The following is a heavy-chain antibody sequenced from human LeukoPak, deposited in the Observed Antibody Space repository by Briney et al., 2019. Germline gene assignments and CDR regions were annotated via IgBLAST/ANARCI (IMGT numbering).Heavy chain of an antibody. CDR2: IYYSGST. Sequence: PSQTLSLTCTVSGGSISSGGYYWSWIRQHPGKGLEWIGYIYYSGSTYYNPSLKSRVTISVDTSKNQFSLKLSSVTAADTAVYYCARAYSSGYSLFDYWGQGTLVTVSS. V-gene: IGHV4-31*03. CDR1: GGSISSGGYY. CDR3: ARAYSSGYSLFDY. J-gene: IGHJ4*02. D-gene: IGHD3-22*01.